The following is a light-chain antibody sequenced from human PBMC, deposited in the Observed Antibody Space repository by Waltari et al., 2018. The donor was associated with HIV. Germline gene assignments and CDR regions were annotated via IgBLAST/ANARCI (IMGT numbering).Light chain of an antibody. CDR2: GAS. CDR1: QSIRTN. V-gene: IGKV3D-15*01. Sequence: ILMTQSPVTLSVSPGERATLSCWASQSIRTNLAWYEQKPRQTPRLLIYGASTRATGTPARFSGSGSGTEFTLTISSLQSEDLAFYYCQQYHNWPITFGGGTKVEIK. J-gene: IGKJ4*01. CDR3: QQYHNWPIT.